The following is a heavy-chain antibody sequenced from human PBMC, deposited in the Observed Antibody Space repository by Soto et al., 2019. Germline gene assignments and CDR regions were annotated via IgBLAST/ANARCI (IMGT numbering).Heavy chain of an antibody. J-gene: IGHJ4*02. D-gene: IGHD6-13*01. CDR2: IPHEGSEK. V-gene: IGHV3-30*18. CDR1: GFTFSNNG. CDR3: VKDKGAAAGFDY. Sequence: QVHLVESGGGVVQPGRSLRLSCAASGFTFSNNGMHWVRQAPGKGLEWMGVIPHEGSEKYYAGSVKGRFTISRDNSKNTLYLQMDTLRAEDTAIYYCVKDKGAAAGFDYWGQGILVTVSS.